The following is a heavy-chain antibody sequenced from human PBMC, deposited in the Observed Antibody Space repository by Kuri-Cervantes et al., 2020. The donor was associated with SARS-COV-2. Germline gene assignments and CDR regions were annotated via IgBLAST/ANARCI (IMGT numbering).Heavy chain of an antibody. CDR2: INHSGST. J-gene: IGHJ6*02. V-gene: IGHV4-34*01. CDR1: GGSFSGYY. Sequence: GSLRLSCAVYGGSFSGYYWSWIRQPPGKGLEWIGEINHSGSTNYNPSLKSRVTISVDTSKNQFSLKLSSVTAADTAVYYCGRGRGEGYCSGGSCYPGGKYYYYYYGMDVWGQGTTVTVSS. D-gene: IGHD2-15*01. CDR3: GRGRGEGYCSGGSCYPGGKYYYYYYGMDV.